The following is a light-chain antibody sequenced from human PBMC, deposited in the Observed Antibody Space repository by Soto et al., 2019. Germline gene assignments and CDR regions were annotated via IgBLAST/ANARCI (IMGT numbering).Light chain of an antibody. V-gene: IGKV3-20*01. CDR1: QSVSSDY. CDR2: GAS. CDR3: QQDERSAMFT. Sequence: EIVLTQSPGTLSLSPGDRATLSCRASQSVSSDYLAWYQQKPGQAPRLLIYGASRGAAGIPDRFSGSGSGTDFTLTTSRLEPEDCAVYFGQQDERSAMFTFGQGTKLEVK. J-gene: IGKJ2*01.